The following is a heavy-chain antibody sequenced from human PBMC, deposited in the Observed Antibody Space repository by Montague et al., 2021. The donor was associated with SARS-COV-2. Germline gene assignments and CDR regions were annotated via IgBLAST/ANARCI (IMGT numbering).Heavy chain of an antibody. D-gene: IGHD2/OR15-2a*01. V-gene: IGHV4-59*01. CDR1: GGSISNYF. J-gene: IGHJ6*02. CDR3: ARDVRPWDYGMDV. CDR2: ISHSGTT. Sequence: SETLSLTCTVSGGSISNYFWNWVRQAPGKGLEWIAYISHSGTTNYNPSLRRRATISIDRSDNQFSLKLNSVTAADTAVYYCARDVRPWDYGMDVWGQGTKVTVSS.